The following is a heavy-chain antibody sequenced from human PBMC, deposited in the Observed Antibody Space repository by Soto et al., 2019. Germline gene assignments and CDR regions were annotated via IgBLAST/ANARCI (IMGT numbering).Heavy chain of an antibody. CDR1: GFTFSDHY. V-gene: IGHV3-72*01. D-gene: IGHD1-26*01. Sequence: EVQLVESGGGLVQPGGSLRLSCAASGFTFSDHYMDWVRQAPGKGLEWVGRTRNKANSYTTEYAASVKGRFTISRDDSKNSLYLQMNSLKIEDTAVYYCARDLGYSGSNWGQGTLVTVSS. CDR3: ARDLGYSGSN. CDR2: TRNKANSYTT. J-gene: IGHJ4*02.